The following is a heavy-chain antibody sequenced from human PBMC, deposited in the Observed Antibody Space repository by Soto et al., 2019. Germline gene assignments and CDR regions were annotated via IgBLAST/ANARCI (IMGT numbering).Heavy chain of an antibody. Sequence: PGGSLRLSCAASGFTFTSYAMSWVRQAPGKGLEWVSTISGTGGTTYYADSVKGRFTISRDNSKNTLYLQMNSLRAEDTAVYYCAKVQVGATLFDYWGQGTLVTVSS. D-gene: IGHD1-26*01. J-gene: IGHJ4*02. V-gene: IGHV3-23*01. CDR3: AKVQVGATLFDY. CDR2: ISGTGGTT. CDR1: GFTFTSYA.